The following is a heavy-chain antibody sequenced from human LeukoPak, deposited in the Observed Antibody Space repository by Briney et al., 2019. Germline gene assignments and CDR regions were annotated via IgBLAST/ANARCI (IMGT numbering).Heavy chain of an antibody. Sequence: GGSLRLSCAASGFTVSSNYMSWVRQAPGKGLEWVAVISFDGSYKYYADSVKGRFTISRDNSKNTLYLQMNSLRAEDTAVYYCAEDRVTAAGYYFDYWGQGTLVTVSS. CDR1: GFTVSSNY. V-gene: IGHV3-30*18. D-gene: IGHD6-13*01. CDR2: ISFDGSYK. CDR3: AEDRVTAAGYYFDY. J-gene: IGHJ4*02.